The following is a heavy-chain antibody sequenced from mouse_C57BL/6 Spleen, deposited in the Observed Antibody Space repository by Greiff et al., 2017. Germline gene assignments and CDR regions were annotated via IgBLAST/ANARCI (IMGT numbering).Heavy chain of an antibody. J-gene: IGHJ2*01. Sequence: EVKLLESGPGLVKPSQSLSLTCSVTGYSITSGYYWNWIRQSPGNKLEWMGYISYDGSNNYNPSLKNRISITRDTSKNQFILKLNSVTTEDTATYYCARESHFDYWGQGTTLTVSS. CDR1: GYSITSGYY. CDR3: ARESHFDY. CDR2: ISYDGSN. V-gene: IGHV3-6*01.